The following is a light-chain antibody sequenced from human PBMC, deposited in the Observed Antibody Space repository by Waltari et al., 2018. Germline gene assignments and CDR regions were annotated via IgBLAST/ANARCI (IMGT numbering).Light chain of an antibody. CDR3: ASYTKTSTLV. J-gene: IGLJ2*01. Sequence: QSALTQPASVSGSPGQSITVSCTGTSSDVGAYHYVSWYQQHPGKAPRLIIYNVNSRPSGVSHRFAGSKSDNTASRTISGLQAEDEADYYCASYTKTSTLVFGGGTKLTVL. CDR1: SSDVGAYHY. V-gene: IGLV2-14*03. CDR2: NVN.